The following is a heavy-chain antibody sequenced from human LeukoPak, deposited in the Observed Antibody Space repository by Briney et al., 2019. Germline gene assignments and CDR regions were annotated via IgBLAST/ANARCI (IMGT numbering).Heavy chain of an antibody. CDR1: GGSISGGGYS. V-gene: IGHV4-30-2*01. CDR3: ARSWFGESFGMDV. Sequence: SETLSLTCGVSGGSISGGGYSWSWIRQPPGKGLEWIGYIYNSGNTYYNPSLKSRVKISVDRSKNQVSLKLSSVTAADTAVYYCARSWFGESFGMDVWGQGTTVTVS. D-gene: IGHD3-10*01. J-gene: IGHJ6*02. CDR2: IYNSGNT.